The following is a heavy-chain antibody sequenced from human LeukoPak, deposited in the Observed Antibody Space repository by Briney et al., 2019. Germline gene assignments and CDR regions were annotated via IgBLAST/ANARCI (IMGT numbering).Heavy chain of an antibody. CDR1: GFPFSGYW. D-gene: IGHD5-12*01. CDR2: IDDDGAGT. J-gene: IGHJ5*02. V-gene: IGHV3-74*01. CDR3: ARSASGYDA. Sequence: AGGSLRLSCAASGFPFSGYWMHWGRQAPGKGLVWVSRIDDDGAGTTYADSVKGRFTISRDNAKNTLYLQMNSLRVEDTAVYYCARSASGYDAWGQGTLVTVSS.